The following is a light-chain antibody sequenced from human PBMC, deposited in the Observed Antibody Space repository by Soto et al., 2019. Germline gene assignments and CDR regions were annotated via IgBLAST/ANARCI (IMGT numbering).Light chain of an antibody. CDR3: QQYVDSSWT. CDR2: GAS. V-gene: IGKV3-20*01. CDR1: QSVDSTY. J-gene: IGKJ1*01. Sequence: DIVLTQSPGTLSLSPGESATLSYRASQSVDSTYIAWYQQKPGQAPRLLIYGASARATGIPARISGNGSGTEFSLTISSLEPEDFAVYYCQQYVDSSWTFGQGTKVDIK.